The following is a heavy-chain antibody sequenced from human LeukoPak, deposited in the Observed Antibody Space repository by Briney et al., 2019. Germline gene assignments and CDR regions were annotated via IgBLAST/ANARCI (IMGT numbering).Heavy chain of an antibody. CDR3: ARDRFYGYSSLYVFQH. J-gene: IGHJ1*01. V-gene: IGHV1-2*02. Sequence: ASVKVSCKTSGYTFTDYYIHWVRQAPGQGPEWMGWINPNSGGTNYAQNLQGRVTMTRDTSISTAYMELSRLRSDDTAVYYCARDRFYGYSSLYVFQHWGQGTLVTVSS. CDR2: INPNSGGT. CDR1: GYTFTDYY. D-gene: IGHD6-19*01.